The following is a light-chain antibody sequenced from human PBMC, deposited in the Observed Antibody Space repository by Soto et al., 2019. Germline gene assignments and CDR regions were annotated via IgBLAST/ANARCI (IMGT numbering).Light chain of an antibody. J-gene: IGKJ5*01. Sequence: EIVLTQSPATLSLSPGERATLSCRASQSVSSYLAWYQQRPGQAPRLLIYDASNRATGIPARFSGSGSGTDFPLTISSLETEDFAVYYCQQRSNWPSITFGQGTRLEIK. CDR2: DAS. CDR1: QSVSSY. V-gene: IGKV3-11*01. CDR3: QQRSNWPSIT.